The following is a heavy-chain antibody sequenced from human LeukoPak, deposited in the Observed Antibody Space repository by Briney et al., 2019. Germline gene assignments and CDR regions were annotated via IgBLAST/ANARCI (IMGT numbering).Heavy chain of an antibody. J-gene: IGHJ5*02. CDR3: ARVGATVTTRGWFDP. CDR1: GYTFTSYG. D-gene: IGHD4-17*01. CDR2: ISAYNGNT. Sequence: ASVKVSFKASGYTFTSYGISWVRQAPGQGLEWMGWISAYNGNTNYAQKLQGRVTMTTDTSTSTAYMELRSLRSDDTAVYYCARVGATVTTRGWFDPWGQGTLVTVSS. V-gene: IGHV1-18*01.